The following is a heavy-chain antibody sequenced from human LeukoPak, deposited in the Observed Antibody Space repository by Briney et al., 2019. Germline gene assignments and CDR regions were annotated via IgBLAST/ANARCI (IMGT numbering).Heavy chain of an antibody. D-gene: IGHD6-13*01. CDR3: ASGTAAGLFDY. CDR2: IYYSGST. CDR1: GGSISSYY. V-gene: IGHV4-59*01. J-gene: IGHJ4*02. Sequence: ASETLSLTCTVSGGSISSYYWSWIRQPPGKGLEWIGYIYYSGSTNYNPSLKSRVTISVDTSKNQFSLKLSSVTAADTAVYYCASGTAAGLFDYWGQGTLVTVSS.